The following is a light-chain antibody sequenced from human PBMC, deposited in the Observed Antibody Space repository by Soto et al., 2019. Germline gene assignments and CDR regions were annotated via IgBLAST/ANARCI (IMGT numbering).Light chain of an antibody. Sequence: IVMTQSPASLTVSLGERATINCKSSQTVFTGSNNKNYLAWYQQKPGQAPKLLMYWATARESGVHDRFRGSGFGTDFTLTITSVQAEDVAVYYCHQYFTLPSFGGGTKVEI. V-gene: IGKV4-1*01. J-gene: IGKJ4*01. CDR3: HQYFTLPS. CDR2: WAT. CDR1: QTVFTGSNNKNY.